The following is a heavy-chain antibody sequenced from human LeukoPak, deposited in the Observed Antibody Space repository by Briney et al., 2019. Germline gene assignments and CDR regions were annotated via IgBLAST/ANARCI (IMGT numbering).Heavy chain of an antibody. CDR1: GYTFTGYY. CDR3: ARDLSYSSSWYDDAFDI. D-gene: IGHD6-13*01. V-gene: IGHV1-2*02. J-gene: IGHJ3*02. CDR2: INPNSGGT. Sequence: ASVKVSCKASGYTFTGYYMHWVRQAPGQGLEWMGWINPNSGGTNYAQKFQGRVTMTRDTSISTAYMELSRLRSDDAAVYYRARDLSYSSSWYDDAFDIWGQGTMVTVSS.